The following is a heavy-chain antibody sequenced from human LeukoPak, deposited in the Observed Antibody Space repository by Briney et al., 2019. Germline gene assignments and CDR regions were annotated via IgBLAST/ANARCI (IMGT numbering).Heavy chain of an antibody. Sequence: GSLRLSCAASGFTFSSYAMSWVRQAPGKGLEWVSAISGSGGSTYYADSVKGRFTISRDNSKNTLYLQMNSLRAEDTAVYYCAKTPYYYDSSGYYYVPRAEYFQHWGQGTLVTVSS. CDR1: GFTFSSYA. V-gene: IGHV3-23*01. J-gene: IGHJ1*01. CDR3: AKTPYYYDSSGYYYVPRAEYFQH. CDR2: ISGSGGST. D-gene: IGHD3-22*01.